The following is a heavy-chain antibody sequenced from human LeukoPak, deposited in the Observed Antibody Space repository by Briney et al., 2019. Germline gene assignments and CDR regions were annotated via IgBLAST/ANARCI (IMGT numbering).Heavy chain of an antibody. V-gene: IGHV3-15*01. CDR2: IKSKTDGGTI. D-gene: IGHD2-15*01. J-gene: IGHJ4*02. Sequence: GGSLRLSCAASGFTFSNAWMSWVRQAPGKGLEWVGRIKSKTDGGTIDYDAFVKGRFSISRDDSKNTLYLQMNSLKTEDTAVYYCTTELGYCSGGSCRYYFDYWGQGTLVAVSS. CDR1: GFTFSNAW. CDR3: TTELGYCSGGSCRYYFDY.